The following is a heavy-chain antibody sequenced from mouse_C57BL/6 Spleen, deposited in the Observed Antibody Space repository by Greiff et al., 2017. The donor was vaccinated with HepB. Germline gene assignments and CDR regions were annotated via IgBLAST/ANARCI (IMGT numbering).Heavy chain of an antibody. CDR1: GYTFTSYW. Sequence: QVQLQQSGAELVRPGSSVKLSCKASGYTFTSYWMHWVKQRPIQGLEWIGNIDPSDSETHYNQKFKDKATLTVDKSSSTAYMQLSSLTSEDSAVYYCALGGNPAWFAYWGQGTLVTVSA. CDR2: IDPSDSET. CDR3: ALGGNPAWFAY. D-gene: IGHD1-1*02. V-gene: IGHV1-52*01. J-gene: IGHJ3*01.